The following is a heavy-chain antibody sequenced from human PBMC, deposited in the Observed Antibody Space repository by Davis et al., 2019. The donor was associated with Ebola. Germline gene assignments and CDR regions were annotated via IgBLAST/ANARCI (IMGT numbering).Heavy chain of an antibody. CDR3: AREGGRYYDSSGYVFDI. D-gene: IGHD3-22*01. J-gene: IGHJ3*02. CDR2: INPITGGT. Sequence: ASVKVSCKASGYRFTSYYMHWVRQAPGQGLEWMGIINPITGGTSYAQNFQVRVNTTRDTSTSTVYMELSSLRSEDTAVYYYAREGGRYYDSSGYVFDIWGQGTMVKVSS. CDR1: GYRFTSYY. V-gene: IGHV1-46*01.